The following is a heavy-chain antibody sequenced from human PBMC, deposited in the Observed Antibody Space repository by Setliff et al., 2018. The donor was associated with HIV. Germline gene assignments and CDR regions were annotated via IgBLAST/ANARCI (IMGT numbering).Heavy chain of an antibody. D-gene: IGHD6-19*01. V-gene: IGHV1-18*01. CDR1: GYTFTSYG. CDR2: ISAYNGNT. J-gene: IGHJ5*02. Sequence: AASVKVSCKASGYTFTSYGISWVRQAPGQGLEWMGWISAYNGNTNYAQKLQGRVTMTTDTSTSTAYMELRSLRSDDTAVYYCARGWKQRLVHWFDPWGQGTLVTVSS. CDR3: ARGWKQRLVHWFDP.